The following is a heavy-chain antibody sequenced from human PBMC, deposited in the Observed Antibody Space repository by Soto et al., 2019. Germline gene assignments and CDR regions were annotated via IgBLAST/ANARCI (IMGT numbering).Heavy chain of an antibody. D-gene: IGHD3-3*01. CDR2: IIGYNGNT. CDR1: GYTFSNYG. J-gene: IGHJ4*02. CDR3: ARVEGVMLLLEWLILSQFDD. Sequence: QVQLVQSGGEVKKPGASVKVSCKTSGYTFSNYGISWVRQAPGQGLEWMGWIIGYNGNTNSGQKFQGRVTMTTDTSTSTAYMELRSLRSEDTAVYYCARVEGVMLLLEWLILSQFDDWGQGTLVTVSS. V-gene: IGHV1-18*04.